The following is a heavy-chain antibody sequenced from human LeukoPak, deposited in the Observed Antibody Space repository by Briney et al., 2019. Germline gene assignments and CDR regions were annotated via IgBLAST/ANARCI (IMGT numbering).Heavy chain of an antibody. CDR3: ARVGRNYYDSSGYYSNFDY. CDR2: IYPSGST. D-gene: IGHD3-22*01. J-gene: IGHJ4*02. CDR1: GGSISSYY. Sequence: SETLSLTCTVPGGSISSYYWSWIRQPAGKGLEWIGSIYPSGSTYYNPSLKSRVTISVDTSKNQFSLKLSSVTAADTAVYYCARVGRNYYDSSGYYSNFDYWGQGTLVTVSS. V-gene: IGHV4-4*07.